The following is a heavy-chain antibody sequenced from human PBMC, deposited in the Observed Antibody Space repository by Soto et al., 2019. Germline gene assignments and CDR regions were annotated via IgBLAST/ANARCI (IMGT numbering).Heavy chain of an antibody. V-gene: IGHV3-33*01. CDR2: IWDDGSNK. Sequence: QVQLVESGGGVVQSGRSLRLSCAASGFTFSSYGMHWVRQAPGKGLEWVAVIWDDGSNKYYADSVKGRFTISRDNSKNTLYLQMNSLRAEDTAVYYCARGGNYGDYSEYFQHWGQGTLVTVSS. CDR1: GFTFSSYG. CDR3: ARGGNYGDYSEYFQH. D-gene: IGHD4-17*01. J-gene: IGHJ1*01.